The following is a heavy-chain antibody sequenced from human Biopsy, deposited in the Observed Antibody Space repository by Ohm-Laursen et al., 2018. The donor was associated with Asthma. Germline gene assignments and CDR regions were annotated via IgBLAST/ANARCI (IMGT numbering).Heavy chain of an antibody. CDR3: ARGYSGSDRIVYYYSGLEV. V-gene: IGHV1-69*01. CDR2: LIPVLGTP. CDR1: GDSFSNYA. J-gene: IGHJ6*02. Sequence: GSSVKVPCKASGDSFSNYAISWVRQAPGQGLEWMGGLIPVLGTPGHAQMFEGRVTITADESTSTAYMELSSLSSEDTAVYYCARGYSGSDRIVYYYSGLEVWGQGTTVTVSS. D-gene: IGHD5-12*01.